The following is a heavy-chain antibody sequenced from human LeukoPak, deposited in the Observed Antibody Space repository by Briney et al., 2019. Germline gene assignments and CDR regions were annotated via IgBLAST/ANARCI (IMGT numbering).Heavy chain of an antibody. CDR2: IYTSGSI. D-gene: IGHD4-17*01. CDR3: ARDQGYGDPGY. J-gene: IGHJ4*02. CDR1: GGSISSGSYY. V-gene: IGHV4-61*02. Sequence: SQTLSLTCTVSGGSISSGSYYWSWIRQPAGKGLEWIGRIYTSGSINYNPSLKSRFTISVDTSKNQFSLKLSSVTAADTAVYYCARDQGYGDPGYWGQGTLVTVSS.